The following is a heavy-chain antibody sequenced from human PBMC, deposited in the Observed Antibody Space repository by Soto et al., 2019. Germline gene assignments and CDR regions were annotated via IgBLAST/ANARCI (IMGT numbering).Heavy chain of an antibody. D-gene: IGHD4-4*01. J-gene: IGHJ6*02. Sequence: QVPLVQSGAEVKKPGSSVKVSCKASGGTFSSYAISWVRQAPGQGLEWMGGIIPIFGTANYAQKFQGRVTITADESTSTAYMELSSLRSEDTAVYYCARVSVIEALYYYYGMDVWGQGTTVTVSS. CDR1: GGTFSSYA. CDR3: ARVSVIEALYYYYGMDV. V-gene: IGHV1-69*01. CDR2: IIPIFGTA.